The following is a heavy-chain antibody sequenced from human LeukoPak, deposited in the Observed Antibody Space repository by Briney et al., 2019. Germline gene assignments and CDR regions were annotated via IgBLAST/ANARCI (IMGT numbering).Heavy chain of an antibody. D-gene: IGHD3-22*01. CDR1: GGTFSSYA. Sequence: SVKVSCKASGGTFSSYAISWVRQAPGQGLEWMGRIIPIFCIANYAQKFQGRVTITADKSTSTAYMELSSLRSEDTAVYYCARELRDSSGYYHPDYWGQGTLVTVSS. J-gene: IGHJ4*02. V-gene: IGHV1-69*04. CDR3: ARELRDSSGYYHPDY. CDR2: IIPIFCIA.